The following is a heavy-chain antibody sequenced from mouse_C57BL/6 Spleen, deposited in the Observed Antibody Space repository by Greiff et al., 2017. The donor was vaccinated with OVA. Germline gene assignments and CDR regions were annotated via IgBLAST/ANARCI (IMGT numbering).Heavy chain of an antibody. Sequence: QVQLQQSGAELVKPGASVKMSCKASGYTFTSYWITWVKQRPGQGLEWIGDIYPGSGSTNYNEKFKSKATLTVDTSSSTAYMQLSSLTSEDSAVYYCARIDSNYGDYAMDYWGQGTSVTVSS. CDR3: ARIDSNYGDYAMDY. CDR1: GYTFTSYW. V-gene: IGHV1-55*01. J-gene: IGHJ4*01. CDR2: IYPGSGST. D-gene: IGHD2-5*01.